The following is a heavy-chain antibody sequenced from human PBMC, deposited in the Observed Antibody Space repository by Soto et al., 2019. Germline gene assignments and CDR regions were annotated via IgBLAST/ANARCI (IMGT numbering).Heavy chain of an antibody. CDR2: INHSGST. J-gene: IGHJ5*02. Sequence: SETLSLTCAVYGGSFSGYYWSWIRQPPGKGLEWIGEINHSGSTNYNPSLKSRVTISVDTSKNQFSLKLSSVTAADTAVYYCARGRRILYWRFHPWGQGTLVTVSS. D-gene: IGHD1-1*01. CDR1: GGSFSGYY. CDR3: ARGRRILYWRFHP. V-gene: IGHV4-34*01.